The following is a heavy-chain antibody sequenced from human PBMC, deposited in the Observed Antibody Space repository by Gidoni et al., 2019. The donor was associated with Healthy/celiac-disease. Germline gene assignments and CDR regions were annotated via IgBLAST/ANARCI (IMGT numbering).Heavy chain of an antibody. J-gene: IGHJ4*02. V-gene: IGHV2-5*01. CDR1: GFSLSTSGVG. Sequence: QITLNESGPTLAKPTQTLTLTCNFSGFSLSTSGVGVCWIRQPPGKALEGLARIYWNDDKRYSPALKSRLTITKDTSKNQVVLTMTNMDPVDTATYYCAHRRYYYDSSGYYANRAEVDYWGQGTLVTVSS. CDR2: IYWNDDK. D-gene: IGHD3-22*01. CDR3: AHRRYYYDSSGYYANRAEVDY.